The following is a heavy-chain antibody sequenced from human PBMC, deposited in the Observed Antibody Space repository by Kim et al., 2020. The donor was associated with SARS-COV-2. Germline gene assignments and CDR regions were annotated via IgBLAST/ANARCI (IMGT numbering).Heavy chain of an antibody. Sequence: GGSLRLSCSASGFTFSSYAMHWVRQAPGKGLEYVSAISSNGGSTYYADSVKGRFTISRDNSKNTLYLQMSSLRAEDTAVYYCVKGAKLELTPSDAFDIWGQGTMVTVSS. D-gene: IGHD1-7*01. CDR2: ISSNGGST. J-gene: IGHJ3*02. CDR1: GFTFSSYA. V-gene: IGHV3-64D*09. CDR3: VKGAKLELTPSDAFDI.